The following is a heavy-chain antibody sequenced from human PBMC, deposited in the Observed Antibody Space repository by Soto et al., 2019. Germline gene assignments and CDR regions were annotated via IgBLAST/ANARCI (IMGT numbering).Heavy chain of an antibody. J-gene: IGHJ6*02. CDR1: GFTFSSYS. D-gene: IGHD3-10*01. CDR2: ISSSSSYI. V-gene: IGHV3-21*01. Sequence: GGSLRLSCAASGFTFSSYSMNWVRQAPGKGLEWVSSISSSSSYIYYADSVKGRFTISRDNAKNSLYLQMNSLRAEGTAVYYCASVKHYGSGSYYPNSYGMDVWGQGTTVTVSS. CDR3: ASVKHYGSGSYYPNSYGMDV.